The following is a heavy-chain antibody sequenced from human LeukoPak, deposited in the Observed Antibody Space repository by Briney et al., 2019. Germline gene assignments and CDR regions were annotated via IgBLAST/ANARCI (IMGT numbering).Heavy chain of an antibody. CDR3: AADHGRFLDPYYFDY. D-gene: IGHD3-3*01. Sequence: ASVKVSCKASGFTFTSSAMQWVRQARGQRLASIGWIAVGSGNTNYAQKFQERVTITRDMSTSTAYMELSSLRSEDTAVYYCAADHGRFLDPYYFDYWGQGTLVTVSS. J-gene: IGHJ4*02. V-gene: IGHV1-58*02. CDR2: IAVGSGNT. CDR1: GFTFTSSA.